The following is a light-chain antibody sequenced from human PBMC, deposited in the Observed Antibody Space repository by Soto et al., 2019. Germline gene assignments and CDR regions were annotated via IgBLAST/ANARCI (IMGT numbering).Light chain of an antibody. Sequence: EVVMTQSPVTLSVSPGERVVLSCRASQFITGNLAWYQRKPGQGPRLLIYGASTRAPGIPARFSGSWSGTEFTLTSSRLQSEDVGFYYCQQYNFWPLTFARGTKVEIK. CDR3: QQYNFWPLT. CDR1: QFITGN. J-gene: IGKJ4*01. CDR2: GAS. V-gene: IGKV3-15*01.